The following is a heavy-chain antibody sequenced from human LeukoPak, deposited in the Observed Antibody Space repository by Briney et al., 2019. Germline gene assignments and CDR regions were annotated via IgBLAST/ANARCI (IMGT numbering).Heavy chain of an antibody. CDR1: GYTFTSYY. CDR2: INPSGGST. D-gene: IGHD6-13*01. CDR3: ASGYSSSWYWFDP. V-gene: IGHV1-46*01. Sequence: ASVKASCKASGYTFTSYYMHWVRQAPGQGLEWMGIINPSGGSTSYAQKFQGRVTMTRDMSTSIVYMELSSLRSEDTAVYYCASGYSSSWYWFDPWGQGTLVTVSS. J-gene: IGHJ5*02.